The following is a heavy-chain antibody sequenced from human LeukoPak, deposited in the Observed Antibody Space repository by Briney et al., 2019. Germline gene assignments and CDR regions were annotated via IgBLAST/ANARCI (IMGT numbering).Heavy chain of an antibody. V-gene: IGHV3-74*01. J-gene: IGHJ6*03. CDR1: GFTFSSYW. Sequence: GGSLRLSCAASGFTFSSYWMHWVRQAPGKGLVWVSRINTDGSSTSYADSVKGRFTISRDNAKNTLYLQMNSLRAEDTAVYYCARDDYYDSRGPNGNYYYYMDVWGKGTTVTVSS. D-gene: IGHD3-22*01. CDR3: ARDDYYDSRGPNGNYYYYMDV. CDR2: INTDGSST.